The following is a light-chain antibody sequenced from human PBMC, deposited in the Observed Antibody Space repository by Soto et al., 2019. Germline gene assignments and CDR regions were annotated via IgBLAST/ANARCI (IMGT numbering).Light chain of an antibody. CDR3: ATWDSSLSVVV. V-gene: IGLV1-51*02. CDR2: EDN. J-gene: IGLJ2*01. Sequence: QSALTKPPSVTAAPGEKVTISCSGSSSNIGNNYVSWYQQPPGTAPNLLIYEDNRRRSGIPDRFSGSKSGTSATLGITGLQTGDEADYYCATWDSSLSVVVFGGGTKVTVL. CDR1: SSNIGNNY.